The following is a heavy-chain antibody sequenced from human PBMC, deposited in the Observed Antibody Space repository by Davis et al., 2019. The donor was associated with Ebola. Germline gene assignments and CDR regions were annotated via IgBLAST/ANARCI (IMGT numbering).Heavy chain of an antibody. CDR1: GYTFTGYY. Sequence: ASVKVSCKASGYTFTGYYMHWVRQAPGQGLEWMGRINPNSGGTNYAQKFQGRVAMTRDTSISTAYMELSRLRSDDTAVYYCARERPWYSSSGFYYNGMDVWGKGTTVTVSS. CDR3: ARERPWYSSSGFYYNGMDV. V-gene: IGHV1-2*06. J-gene: IGHJ6*04. D-gene: IGHD6-13*01. CDR2: INPNSGGT.